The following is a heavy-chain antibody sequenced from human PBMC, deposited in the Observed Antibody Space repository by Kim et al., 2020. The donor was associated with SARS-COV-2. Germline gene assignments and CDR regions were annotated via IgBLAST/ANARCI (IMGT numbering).Heavy chain of an antibody. V-gene: IGHV3-7*01. J-gene: IGHJ5*02. CDR3: ARDIRGTWFDP. D-gene: IGHD3-16*01. CDR2: K. Sequence: KFYVDSVKGRSTISRDNAKNLVYLQMSGLRDEDTAVYYCARDIRGTWFDPWGQGTLVTVSS.